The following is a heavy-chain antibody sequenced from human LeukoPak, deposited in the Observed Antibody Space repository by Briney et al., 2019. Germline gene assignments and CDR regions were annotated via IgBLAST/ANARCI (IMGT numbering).Heavy chain of an antibody. J-gene: IGHJ2*01. Sequence: SETLSLTCTVSGGSISSSSYYWGWIRQPPGKGLEGIGSIYYSGSTYYNPSLKSRVTISVETPENQFSLRLSSVTAADTAVYFCASLVRYDCYFDVWGRGTLVTVSS. CDR3: ASLVRYDCYFDV. CDR1: GGSISSSSYY. CDR2: IYYSGST. V-gene: IGHV4-39*01. D-gene: IGHD1-14*01.